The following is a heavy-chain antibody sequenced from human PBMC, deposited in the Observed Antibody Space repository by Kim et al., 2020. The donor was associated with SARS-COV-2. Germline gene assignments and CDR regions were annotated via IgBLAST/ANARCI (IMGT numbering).Heavy chain of an antibody. D-gene: IGHD1-26*01. CDR3: ARGRRYSGSYLNY. CDR2: INHSGST. V-gene: IGHV4-34*01. J-gene: IGHJ4*02. CDR1: GGSFSGYY. Sequence: SETLSLTCAVYGGSFSGYYWSWIRQPPGKGLEWIGEINHSGSTNYNPSLKSRVTISVDTSKNQFSLKLSSVTAADTAVYYCARGRRYSGSYLNYWGQGTLVTVSS.